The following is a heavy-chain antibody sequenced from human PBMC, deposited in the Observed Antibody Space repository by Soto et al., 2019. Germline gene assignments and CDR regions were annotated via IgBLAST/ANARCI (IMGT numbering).Heavy chain of an antibody. CDR2: INHSGST. Sequence: SETLSLTCAVYGGSFGGYYWSWIRQPPGKGLEWIGEINHSGSTNYNPSLKSRVTISVDTSKNQFSLKLSSVTAADTAVYYCARGGAAAGTSGILGERYGMDVWGQGTTVTVSS. J-gene: IGHJ6*02. CDR3: ARGGAAAGTSGILGERYGMDV. CDR1: GGSFGGYY. V-gene: IGHV4-34*01. D-gene: IGHD6-13*01.